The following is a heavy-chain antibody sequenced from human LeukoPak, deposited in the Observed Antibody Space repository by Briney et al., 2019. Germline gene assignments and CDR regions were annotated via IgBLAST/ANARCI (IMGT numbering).Heavy chain of an antibody. V-gene: IGHV4-61*02. CDR2: IYTSGST. CDR3: ARERIWRHFDY. J-gene: IGHJ4*02. Sequence: SETLSLTCTVSGGSISSGSYYWSWIRQPAGKGLEWIGRIYTSGSTNYNPSLKSRVTISVDTSKNQFSLKLSSVTAADTAVYYCARERIWRHFDYWGQGTLVTVSS. CDR1: GGSISSGSYY.